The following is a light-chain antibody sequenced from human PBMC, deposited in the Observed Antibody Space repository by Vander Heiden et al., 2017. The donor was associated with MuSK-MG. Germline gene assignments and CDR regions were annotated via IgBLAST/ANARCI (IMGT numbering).Light chain of an antibody. CDR1: QSVSSSY. Sequence: EIVLTQSPGTLSLSPGERATLSCRASQSVSSSYLAWYQQKPGQAPRLLIYGASSRATGIPDRFSGSGSGTDFTLTISRLEPEDFAVYYCQQEGSSSCTFGQGTKMEIK. CDR2: GAS. CDR3: QQEGSSSCT. V-gene: IGKV3-20*01. J-gene: IGKJ2*02.